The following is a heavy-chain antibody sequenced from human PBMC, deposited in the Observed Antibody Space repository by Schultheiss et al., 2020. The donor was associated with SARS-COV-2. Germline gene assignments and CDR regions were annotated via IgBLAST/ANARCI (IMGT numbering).Heavy chain of an antibody. V-gene: IGHV4-39*07. D-gene: IGHD3-22*01. Sequence: SETLSLTCTVSGGSISSSSYYWGWIRQPPGKGLEWIGSIYYSGSTYYNPSLKSRVTISVDTSKYQFSLKLSSVTAADTAVYYCAKDIPYYYDSSGYYPSFDYWGQGTLVTVSS. J-gene: IGHJ4*02. CDR3: AKDIPYYYDSSGYYPSFDY. CDR1: GGSISSSSYY. CDR2: IYYSGST.